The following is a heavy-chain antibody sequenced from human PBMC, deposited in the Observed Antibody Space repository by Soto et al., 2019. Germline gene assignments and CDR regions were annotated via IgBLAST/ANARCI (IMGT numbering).Heavy chain of an antibody. J-gene: IGHJ4*02. CDR3: EREGSGDS. CDR1: GYNFSRYG. Sequence: QVHLVQCGAEVKKPGASVKVSCWGSGYNFSRYGITSVRQAPGHEHVWVGWISAHNGNSDFGQKLQGRVTVTRDTSTSTAYTELRSMMCDDTAIYYCEREGSGDSWGQGALVTVSS. V-gene: IGHV1-18*01. CDR2: ISAHNGNS.